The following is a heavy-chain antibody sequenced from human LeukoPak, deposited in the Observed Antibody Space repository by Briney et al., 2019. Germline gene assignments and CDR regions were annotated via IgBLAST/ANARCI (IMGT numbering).Heavy chain of an antibody. CDR2: ISAYNGNT. CDR3: ARGLTAFGELSAPFDY. V-gene: IGHV1-18*04. J-gene: IGHJ4*02. CDR1: GYTFTSYG. D-gene: IGHD3-10*01. Sequence: ASVKVSCKASGYTFTSYGISWVRQAPGQGLEWVGWISAYNGNTNYAQKLQGRVTMTTDTSTSAAYMELRSLRSDDTAVYYCARGLTAFGELSAPFDYWGQGTLVTVSS.